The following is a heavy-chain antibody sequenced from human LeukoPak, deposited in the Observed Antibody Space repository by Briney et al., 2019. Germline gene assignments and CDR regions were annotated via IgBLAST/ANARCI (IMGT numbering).Heavy chain of an antibody. CDR3: ATEDYYGSGYDF. D-gene: IGHD3-10*01. V-gene: IGHV3-15*05. CDR1: GFTFSNAW. J-gene: IGHJ4*02. Sequence: GGSLRLSCAASGFTFSNAWMTWVRQAPGKGLEWVGRIKSTTDGGTRDYAAPVKGRFTISRDDSENTLYLQMKSLKTEDTAVYNCATEDYYGSGYDFWGQGTLVTVSS. CDR2: IKSTTDGGTR.